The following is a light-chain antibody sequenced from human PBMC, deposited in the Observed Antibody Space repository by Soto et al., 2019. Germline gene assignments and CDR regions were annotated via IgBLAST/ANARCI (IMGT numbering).Light chain of an antibody. Sequence: DIQMTKSPATLSASVVDSVTMTCRASQSISHWLAWYQQKPGKAPKFLIYDASSLESGVPSRFSGSGSGTEFTLTITSLQPDDFATYYCQQYNSYWTFGQGTKVDIK. CDR2: DAS. J-gene: IGKJ1*01. CDR1: QSISHW. V-gene: IGKV1-5*01. CDR3: QQYNSYWT.